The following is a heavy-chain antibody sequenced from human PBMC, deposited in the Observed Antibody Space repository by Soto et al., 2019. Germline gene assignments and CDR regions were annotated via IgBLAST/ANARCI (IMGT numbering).Heavy chain of an antibody. V-gene: IGHV3-30*18. D-gene: IGHD3-3*01. J-gene: IGHJ5*02. Sequence: PGGSLRLSCAASGFTFSSYGMHWVRQAPGKGLEWVAVISYDGSNKYYADSVKGRFTISRDNSKNTLYLKMNSLRAVDTAVYYCAKDPENFWSGYYTAHWFDPWGQGT. CDR1: GFTFSSYG. CDR3: AKDPENFWSGYYTAHWFDP. CDR2: ISYDGSNK.